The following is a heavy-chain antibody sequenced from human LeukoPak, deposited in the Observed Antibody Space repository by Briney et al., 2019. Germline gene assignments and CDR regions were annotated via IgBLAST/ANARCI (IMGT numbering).Heavy chain of an antibody. J-gene: IGHJ4*02. CDR2: IKQDGSEK. D-gene: IGHD3-22*01. CDR3: ARVGNYYDSSGCYLSFDY. Sequence: PGGSLRLSCAASGFTFSRYWMSWVRQAPGKGLEWEANIKQDGSEKYYVDSVKGRFTISRDNAKNSLYLQMNSLRAEDTAVYYCARVGNYYDSSGCYLSFDYWGQGTLVTVSS. CDR1: GFTFSRYW. V-gene: IGHV3-7*03.